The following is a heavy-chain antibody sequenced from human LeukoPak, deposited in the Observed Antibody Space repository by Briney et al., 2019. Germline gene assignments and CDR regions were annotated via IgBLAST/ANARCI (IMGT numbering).Heavy chain of an antibody. D-gene: IGHD3-22*01. V-gene: IGHV1-2*02. Sequence: ASVKVSCKASGATFTSYAITWERQAPGHGLGGMGWINPNSGGTVSAQKYPGRVTMSRDTYISTAYMEMCMLRYEDTAVYYCAVYYYDSSGYYHTAFEVWGRGTMV. J-gene: IGHJ3*01. CDR1: GATFTSYA. CDR3: AVYYYDSSGYYHTAFEV. CDR2: INPNSGGT.